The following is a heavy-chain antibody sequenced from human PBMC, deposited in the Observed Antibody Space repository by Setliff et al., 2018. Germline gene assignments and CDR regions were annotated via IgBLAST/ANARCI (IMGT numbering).Heavy chain of an antibody. D-gene: IGHD3-3*01. J-gene: IGHJ6*01. Sequence: ASVKVSCKASGGTFRTDGFSWVRQAPGQGLEWMGWISGYDGNTKYAQNLHGRVTMTTDTSTTTAYMELRSLRSDDTAVYYCARERIYDGLNYNGMDVWGQGTTVTVSS. CDR1: GGTFRTDG. CDR2: ISGYDGNT. CDR3: ARERIYDGLNYNGMDV. V-gene: IGHV1-18*01.